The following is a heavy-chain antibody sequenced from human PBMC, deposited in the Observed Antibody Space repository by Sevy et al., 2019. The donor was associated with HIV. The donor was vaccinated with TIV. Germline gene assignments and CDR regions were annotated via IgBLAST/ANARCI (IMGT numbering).Heavy chain of an antibody. V-gene: IGHV3-30-3*01. J-gene: IGHJ4*02. Sequence: GGSLRLSCAASGFTFSSYAMHWVRQAPGKGLEWVAVISYDGSYKYYADSVKGRFTISRDNSKNTLYLQMNSLRTEDTAVYYCARDRGSGKNVFFDYWGQGTLVTVSS. D-gene: IGHD3-10*01. CDR1: GFTFSSYA. CDR3: ARDRGSGKNVFFDY. CDR2: ISYDGSYK.